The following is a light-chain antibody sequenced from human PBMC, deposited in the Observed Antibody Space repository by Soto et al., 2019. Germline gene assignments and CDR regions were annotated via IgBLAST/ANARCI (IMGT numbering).Light chain of an antibody. V-gene: IGKV1D-12*01. CDR1: QTFSSL. J-gene: IGKJ4*01. CDR3: QQTTRFPLN. CDR2: AAS. Sequence: DIQLTQSPSSGSASVGDTVTLTCRADQTFSSLLAWYQHKPGKAPKLLIYAASTLQNGVQSRFTGSGSGTGFTLAVTGLQHEDCENYYCQQTTRFPLNFGGGPNVEIK.